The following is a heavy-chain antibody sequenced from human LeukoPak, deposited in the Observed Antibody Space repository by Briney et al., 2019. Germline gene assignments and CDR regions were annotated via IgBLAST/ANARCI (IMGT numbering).Heavy chain of an antibody. Sequence: ASVKASCKASGYTFNAFFIHWVRQAPGQGLEWLGWINPHSGDTTYAQNFQGRVTMTRDTSISTIYMEVTSLISDDTAIYYCARAYANYGDYWGQGTLVTVSS. CDR1: GYTFNAFF. V-gene: IGHV1-2*02. CDR3: ARAYANYGDY. J-gene: IGHJ4*02. D-gene: IGHD3-10*01. CDR2: INPHSGDT.